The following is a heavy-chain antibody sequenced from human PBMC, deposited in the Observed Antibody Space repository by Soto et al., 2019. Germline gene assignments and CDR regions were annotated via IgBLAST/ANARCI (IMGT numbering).Heavy chain of an antibody. CDR2: IYTSGST. J-gene: IGHJ4*02. D-gene: IGHD5-18*01. CDR1: GCSISSYY. V-gene: IGHV4-4*07. CDR3: ARGIVDTAMANEY. Sequence: SYTLSLTCTVSGCSISSYYWSWILQPAGKGLEWIGRIYTSGSTNYNPSLKSRVTMSVDTSKNQFSLKLSSVTAADTAVYYCARGIVDTAMANEYWGQGTLVTV.